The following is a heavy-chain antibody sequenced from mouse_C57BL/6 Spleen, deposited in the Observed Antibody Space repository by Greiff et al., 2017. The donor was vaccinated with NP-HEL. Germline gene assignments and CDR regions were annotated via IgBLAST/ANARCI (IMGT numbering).Heavy chain of an antibody. CDR3: ARGTMVTTGDWYFDV. CDR2: IDPANGNT. V-gene: IGHV14-3*01. D-gene: IGHD2-2*01. Sequence: EVKLQESVAELVRPGASVKLSCTASGFNIKNTYMHWVKQRPEQGLEWIGRIDPANGNTKYAPKFQGKATITADTSSNTAYLQLSSLTSEDTAIYYCARGTMVTTGDWYFDVWGTGTTVTVSS. CDR1: GFNIKNTY. J-gene: IGHJ1*03.